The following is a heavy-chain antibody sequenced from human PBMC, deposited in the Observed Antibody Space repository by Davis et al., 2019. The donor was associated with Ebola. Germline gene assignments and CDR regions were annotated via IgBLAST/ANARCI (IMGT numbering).Heavy chain of an antibody. CDR3: ARSKYDFWSGPTYYYYYGMDV. CDR1: GGTFSSYA. Sequence: SVKVSCKASGGTFSSYAISWVRQAPGQGLEWMGGIIPIFGTANYAQKFQGRVTITADESTSTAYMELSSLRSEDTAVYYCARSKYDFWSGPTYYYYYGMDVWGQGTTVTVSS. CDR2: IIPIFGTA. D-gene: IGHD3-3*01. J-gene: IGHJ6*02. V-gene: IGHV1-69*13.